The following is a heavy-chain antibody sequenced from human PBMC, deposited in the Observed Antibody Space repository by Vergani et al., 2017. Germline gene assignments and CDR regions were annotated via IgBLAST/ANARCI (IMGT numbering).Heavy chain of an antibody. D-gene: IGHD3-10*01. J-gene: IGHJ4*02. V-gene: IGHV3-23*01. Sequence: EVQLLESGGGLVQPGGSLRLTCAASEFTFSNYAMNWVRQAPGKGLEWVSGISGSGVSAYYTESVKGRFTISRDNSKNMLFLQMNNLRTEDTAIYYCAKQYFVSGNYLFEYWGQVTLVTVSS. CDR3: AKQYFVSGNYLFEY. CDR2: ISGSGVSA. CDR1: EFTFSNYA.